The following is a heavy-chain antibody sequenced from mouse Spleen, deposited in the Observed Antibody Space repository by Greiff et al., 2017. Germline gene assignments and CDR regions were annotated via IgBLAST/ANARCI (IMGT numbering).Heavy chain of an antibody. CDR1: GYTFTSYW. Sequence: QVQLKQPGAELVMPGASVKLSCKASGYTFTSYWMHWVKQRPGQGLEWIGEIDPSDSYTNYNQKFKGKATLTVDKSSSTAYMQLSSLTSEDSAVYYCAGDYGGVDYWGQGTTLTVSS. V-gene: IGHV1-69*01. J-gene: IGHJ2*01. D-gene: IGHD2-4*01. CDR2: IDPSDSYT. CDR3: AGDYGGVDY.